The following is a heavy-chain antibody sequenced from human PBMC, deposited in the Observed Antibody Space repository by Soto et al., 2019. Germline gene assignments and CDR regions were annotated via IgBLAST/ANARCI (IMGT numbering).Heavy chain of an antibody. CDR1: GGSISNYY. V-gene: IGHV4-59*12. Sequence: SETLSLTCTVSGGSISNYYWTWIRQPPGKGLQWIGYIYYSGTTNYNPSLKSRVTISVDRSKNQFSLKLSSVTAADTAVYYCAREDEQWLVFDYWGQGTLVTVSS. J-gene: IGHJ4*02. CDR3: AREDEQWLVFDY. D-gene: IGHD6-19*01. CDR2: IYYSGTT.